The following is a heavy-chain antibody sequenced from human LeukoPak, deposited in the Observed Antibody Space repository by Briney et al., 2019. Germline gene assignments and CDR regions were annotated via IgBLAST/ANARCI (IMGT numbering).Heavy chain of an antibody. CDR1: GFTFSSSW. V-gene: IGHV3-74*01. Sequence: PGGSLRLSCAASGFTFSSSWMYWVRQAPGKGLVWVSRINSDESITTYADSVKGRFTISRDNAKNTLYLQMNSLRAEDTAVYYCARESGGIDYWGQGTLVTVSS. CDR3: ARESGGIDY. J-gene: IGHJ4*02. CDR2: INSDESIT. D-gene: IGHD1-26*01.